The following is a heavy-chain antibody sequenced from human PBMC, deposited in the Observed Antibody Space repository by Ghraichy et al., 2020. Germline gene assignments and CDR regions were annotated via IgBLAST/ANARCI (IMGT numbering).Heavy chain of an antibody. V-gene: IGHV3-23*01. CDR2: ISGSGGST. J-gene: IGHJ6*02. D-gene: IGHD2-2*01. CDR3: AKLFPRIVVVPAAGMDG. Sequence: GGSLRLSCAASRFNFSNYAMTWVRQAPGKRLEWVSAISGSGGSTYYADSGKGRFTISRDNSKNTLYLQMNSLRAEDTAVYYCAKLFPRIVVVPAAGMDGWGQGTTVTV. CDR1: RFNFSNYA.